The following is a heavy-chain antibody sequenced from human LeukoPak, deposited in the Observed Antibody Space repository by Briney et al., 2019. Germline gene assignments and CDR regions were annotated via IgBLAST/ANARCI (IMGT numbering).Heavy chain of an antibody. CDR2: IYTSGST. J-gene: IGHJ4*02. D-gene: IGHD5-12*01. CDR3: ARERLDIVATEFDY. Sequence: SETLSLTCTVSGGSISGYYWSWIRQPAGKGLEWIGRIYTSGSTNYNPSLKSRVTMSVDTSKNQFSLKLSSVTAADTAVYYCARERLDIVATEFDYWGQGTLVTVSS. CDR1: GGSISGYY. V-gene: IGHV4-4*07.